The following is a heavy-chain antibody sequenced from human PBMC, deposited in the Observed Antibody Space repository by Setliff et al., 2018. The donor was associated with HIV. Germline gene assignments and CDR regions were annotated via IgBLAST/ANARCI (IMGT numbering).Heavy chain of an antibody. J-gene: IGHJ2*01. V-gene: IGHV4-39*01. D-gene: IGHD3-3*01. Sequence: LSLTCTVSGGSITSSNYYWGCIRQTPGKGLEWIGTIYYSGSTYYNPSLRSRVTISVDTSKNQFSLKLSSVTAADTAIYYCARHPGFWSGLWYFDLWGRGTLVTVSS. CDR1: GGSITSSNYY. CDR3: ARHPGFWSGLWYFDL. CDR2: IYYSGST.